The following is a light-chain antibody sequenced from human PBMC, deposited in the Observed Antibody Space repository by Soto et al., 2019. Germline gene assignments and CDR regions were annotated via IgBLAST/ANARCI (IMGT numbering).Light chain of an antibody. CDR3: QQRASWPPWT. Sequence: ENLLTQSPATLSLSPGERATLSCRASQSISRNLAWYQQKPGQAPRLLIYDASNRATGIPDRFSGSGSGTDFTLTISRLEPEDFAVYYCQQRASWPPWTFGQGTKVEIK. CDR2: DAS. V-gene: IGKV3-11*01. J-gene: IGKJ1*01. CDR1: QSISRN.